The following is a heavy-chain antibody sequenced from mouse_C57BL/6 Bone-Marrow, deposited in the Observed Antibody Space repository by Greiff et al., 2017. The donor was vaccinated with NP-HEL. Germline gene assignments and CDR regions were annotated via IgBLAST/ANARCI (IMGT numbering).Heavy chain of an antibody. CDR1: GYAFSSSW. Sequence: VQLQQSGPELVKPGASVKISCKASGYAFSSSWMNWVKQRPGKGLEWIGRIYPGDGDTNYNGKFKGKATLTADKSSSTAYMQLSSLTSEDSAVYLWARSGDPAWFAYWGQGTPV. J-gene: IGHJ3*01. D-gene: IGHD3-1*01. CDR2: IYPGDGDT. CDR3: ARSGDPAWFAY. V-gene: IGHV1-82*01.